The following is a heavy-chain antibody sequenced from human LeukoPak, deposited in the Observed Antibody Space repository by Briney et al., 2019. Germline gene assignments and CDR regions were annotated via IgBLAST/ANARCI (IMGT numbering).Heavy chain of an antibody. D-gene: IGHD1-20*01. CDR3: ARGGGITGIHNWFDP. CDR1: GYTFTSYG. V-gene: IGHV1-18*01. J-gene: IGHJ5*02. CDR2: ISAYNGNT. Sequence: GASVKVSCKASGYTFTSYGISRVRQAPGQGLEWMGWISAYNGNTNYAQKLQGRVTMTTDTSTSTAYMELRSLRSDDTAVYYCARGGGITGIHNWFDPWGQGTLVTVSS.